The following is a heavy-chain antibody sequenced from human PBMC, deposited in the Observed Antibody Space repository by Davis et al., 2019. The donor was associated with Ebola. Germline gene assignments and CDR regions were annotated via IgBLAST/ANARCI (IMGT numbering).Heavy chain of an antibody. V-gene: IGHV4-39*01. CDR2: INYRGTT. CDR1: GDSISSNSDC. J-gene: IGHJ6*02. D-gene: IGHD6-19*01. Sequence: PSETLSLTCTVSGDSISSNSDCWGWIRQPPGKGLEWIGSINYRGTTYYNPSLKSRVTISVDTSKNQFSLKLSSVTAADTAVYYCARRVAVAASLYRYGMDVWGQGTTVTVS. CDR3: ARRVAVAASLYRYGMDV.